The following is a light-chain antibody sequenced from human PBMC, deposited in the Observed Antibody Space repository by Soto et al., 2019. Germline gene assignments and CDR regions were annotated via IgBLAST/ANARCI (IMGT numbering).Light chain of an antibody. J-gene: IGKJ4*01. CDR3: QQYGNSPLT. V-gene: IGKV3-20*01. Sequence: EIVLTQSPDTLSLSPGQIATLACRASQSVRRDYFAWYQQKPGQAPRVIIFGVSTRATGVPDRFSGSGSGTDFTLTISRLEPEDFALYYCQQYGNSPLTFGGGTKVEIK. CDR2: GVS. CDR1: QSVRRDY.